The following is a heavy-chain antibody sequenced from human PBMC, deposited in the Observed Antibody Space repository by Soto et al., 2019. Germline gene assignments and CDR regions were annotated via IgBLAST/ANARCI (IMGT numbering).Heavy chain of an antibody. J-gene: IGHJ4*02. D-gene: IGHD3-3*01. Sequence: ASVKVSCKASGYTFTSYGISWVRQAPGQGLERRGWISAYNGNTNYAQKLQGRVTMTTDTSTSTAYMELRSLRSDDTAVYYCASGFTRFFGVVSHYWGQATLVTVSS. V-gene: IGHV1-18*04. CDR3: ASGFTRFFGVVSHY. CDR1: GYTFTSYG. CDR2: ISAYNGNT.